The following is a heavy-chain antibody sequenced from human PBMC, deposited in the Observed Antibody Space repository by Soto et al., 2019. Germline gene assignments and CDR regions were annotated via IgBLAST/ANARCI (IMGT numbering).Heavy chain of an antibody. Sequence: VQLVESGGGLVQPGGSLRLSCAGTGFTFSTYWMHWVRQVPGKGLEWVSRVKTDGTNTGYADSVKGRFTISRDNAKNTLYLKMNNLRADDTAVYYCARGGVIVVGLDVWGQGTTVTVSS. J-gene: IGHJ6*02. CDR2: VKTDGTNT. D-gene: IGHD3-22*01. CDR3: ARGGVIVVGLDV. V-gene: IGHV3-74*01. CDR1: GFTFSTYW.